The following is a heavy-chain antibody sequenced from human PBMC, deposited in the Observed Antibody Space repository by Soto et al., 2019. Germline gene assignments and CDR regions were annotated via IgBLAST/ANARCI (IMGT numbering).Heavy chain of an antibody. D-gene: IGHD2-2*01. V-gene: IGHV4-39*01. J-gene: IGHJ6*02. CDR1: GGSSSSGSYC. Sequence: SVTICLTCTVAGGSSSSGSYCWGWIRQPPGEGLEWIGTFHYSESTYYNPSLESRVTISVDTSKNQFSLKVSSVTVADTAVYYCARLGGYCSSTICYGYYGMDVWGQGTTVTVSS. CDR2: FHYSEST. CDR3: ARLGGYCSSTICYGYYGMDV.